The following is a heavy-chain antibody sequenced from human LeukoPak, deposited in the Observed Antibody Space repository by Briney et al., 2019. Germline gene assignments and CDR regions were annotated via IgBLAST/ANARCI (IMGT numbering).Heavy chain of an antibody. CDR3: GASSEYCVVDN. V-gene: IGHV4-4*07. D-gene: IGHD3-22*01. Sequence: TSETLSLTCTVSGGSISSYYWSWIRQPAGKGQEWIGRIYSSGSTNYNPALKSRVTMSVDTSKNQFSLKLSSVTAADTAVYYCGASSEYCVVDNWGQGTLVTVSS. CDR2: IYSSGST. CDR1: GGSISSYY. J-gene: IGHJ4*02.